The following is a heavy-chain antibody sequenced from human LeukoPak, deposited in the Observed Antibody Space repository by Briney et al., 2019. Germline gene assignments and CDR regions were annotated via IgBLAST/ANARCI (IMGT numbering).Heavy chain of an antibody. CDR2: IIPIFGTP. CDR1: GASFSSYA. V-gene: IGHV1-69*06. Sequence: SLKVSCKASGASFSSYAISWVRRAPGQGLEWMGRIIPIFGTPNYAQRFQGRVTITADIVSSTAYMEVNNLTSEDTAVYFCAKQGALRQDYYMDVWGNGTTVTVPS. J-gene: IGHJ6*03. CDR3: AKQGALRQDYYMDV.